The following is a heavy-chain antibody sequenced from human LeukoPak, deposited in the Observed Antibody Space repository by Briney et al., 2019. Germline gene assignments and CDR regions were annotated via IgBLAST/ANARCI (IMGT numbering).Heavy chain of an antibody. D-gene: IGHD3-10*01. J-gene: IGHJ4*02. CDR3: VRDSDHVRDY. CDR2: IKQDGSQK. Sequence: HSGGSLRLSCAVSGFTFSRFWMSWVRQAPGKGLEWVANIKQDGSQKSYVDSVKGRFTISRDNAKNSLYLQMNSLRAEDTAVYYCVRDSDHVRDYWGQGILVTVSS. CDR1: GFTFSRFW. V-gene: IGHV3-7*01.